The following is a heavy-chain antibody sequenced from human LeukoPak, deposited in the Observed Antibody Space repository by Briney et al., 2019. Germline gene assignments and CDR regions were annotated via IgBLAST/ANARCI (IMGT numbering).Heavy chain of an antibody. CDR1: GFNFNLFS. Sequence: GGSLRLSCEASGFNFNLFSMHWIRQTPGKGLEWVSATSHDESNKLYADSVKGRFTISRDNSRDTVYLQMNNLRLDDAGTYYCARSRLGLWLSVIDYWGQGSLVTVSA. CDR3: ARSRLGLWLSVIDY. CDR2: TSHDESNK. V-gene: IGHV3-30*03. J-gene: IGHJ4*01. D-gene: IGHD3-9*01.